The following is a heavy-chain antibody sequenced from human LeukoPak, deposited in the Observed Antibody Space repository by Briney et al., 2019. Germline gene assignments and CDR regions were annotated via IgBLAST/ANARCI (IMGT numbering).Heavy chain of an antibody. D-gene: IGHD1-26*01. CDR1: GFSFSSYW. V-gene: IGHV3-7*01. CDR3: ARSGSYFIGSAAKFDY. CDR2: IKQDGSEK. J-gene: IGHJ4*02. Sequence: GGSLRLSCAASGFSFSSYWMSWVRQASGKGLEWVANIKQDGSEKDYVDSVKGRFTISRDNAKNSLYLQMNSLRAEDTAVYYCARSGSYFIGSAAKFDYWGQGTLVTVSS.